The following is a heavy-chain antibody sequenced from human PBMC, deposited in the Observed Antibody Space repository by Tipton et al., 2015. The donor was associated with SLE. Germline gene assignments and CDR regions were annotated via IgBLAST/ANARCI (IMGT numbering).Heavy chain of an antibody. CDR2: IFYSGNT. CDR3: ARDKTYYDFWSGYPDAFDI. Sequence: LRLSCTVSGGSISSYYWSWIRQPPGKGLEWIGYIFYSGNTNYNPSLKSRVTISVDTSKNQFSLKLSSVTAADTAVYYCARDKTYYDFWSGYPDAFDIWGQGTMVTVSS. J-gene: IGHJ3*02. D-gene: IGHD3-3*01. V-gene: IGHV4-59*01. CDR1: GGSISSYY.